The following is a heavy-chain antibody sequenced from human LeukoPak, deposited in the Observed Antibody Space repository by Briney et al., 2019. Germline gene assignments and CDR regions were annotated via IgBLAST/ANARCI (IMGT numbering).Heavy chain of an antibody. D-gene: IGHD3-10*01. J-gene: IGHJ6*03. CDR3: ARSLRVRGVPDYMDV. V-gene: IGHV3-53*01. CDR1: GFTFSKYW. Sequence: GGSLRLSCAASGFTFSKYWMSWVRQAPGKGLEWVSVIYKNAITYHADTVKGRFTISRDNSKNMLYLQMNSLGAEDTAVYYCARSLRVRGVPDYMDVWGKGTTVTISS. CDR2: IYKNAIT.